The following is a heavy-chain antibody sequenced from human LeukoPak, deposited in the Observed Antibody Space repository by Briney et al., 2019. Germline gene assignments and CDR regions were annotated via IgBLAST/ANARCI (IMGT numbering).Heavy chain of an antibody. CDR3: AGQDSSWLYYFDY. V-gene: IGHV4-39*01. Sequence: PSETLSLICTVSGGSISSTSNYWGWIRQPPGKGLEWIGNIHYSGSTYYNPSLKSRVTISVDTSKNQFSLKLSSLTAADTAVYYCAGQDSSWLYYFDYWGQGTLVTVSS. CDR2: IHYSGST. J-gene: IGHJ4*02. D-gene: IGHD6-13*01. CDR1: GGSISSTSNY.